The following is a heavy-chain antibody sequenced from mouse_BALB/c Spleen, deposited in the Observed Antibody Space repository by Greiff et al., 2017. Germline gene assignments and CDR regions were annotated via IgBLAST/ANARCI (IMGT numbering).Heavy chain of an antibody. CDR3: ARHGGYDYDGALCAY. J-gene: IGHJ3*01. Sequence: VQLVESGPDLVAPSQSLSITCTVSGFSLTSYGVHWVRQPPGKGLEWLVVIWSDGSTTYNSALKSRLSISKDNSKSHVFLKMNSLQTDDTAMYYCARHGGYDYDGALCAYGGQGTLVTVSA. V-gene: IGHV2-6-2*01. CDR2: IWSDGST. CDR1: GFSLTSYG. D-gene: IGHD2-4*01.